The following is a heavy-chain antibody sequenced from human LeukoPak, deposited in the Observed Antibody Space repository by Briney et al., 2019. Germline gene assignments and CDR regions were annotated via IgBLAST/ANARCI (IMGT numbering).Heavy chain of an antibody. Sequence: SETLSLTCTVSGGSISSYHWSWIRQPPGNGLEWIGYIYYSGSTNYNPSLKSRVTISVDTSKNQFSLKLSSVTGADTAVYYCARRNYDSSVYSPYWGQETLVTVSS. J-gene: IGHJ4*02. CDR2: IYYSGST. CDR1: GGSISSYH. D-gene: IGHD3-22*01. CDR3: ARRNYDSSVYSPY. V-gene: IGHV4-59*08.